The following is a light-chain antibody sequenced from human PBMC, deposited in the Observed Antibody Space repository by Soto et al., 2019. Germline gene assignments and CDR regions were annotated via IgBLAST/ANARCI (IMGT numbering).Light chain of an antibody. V-gene: IGLV2-14*03. CDR3: SSYTSSSTLV. Sequence: QSALTQPASVSGSPGQSITISCAGTSSDVGGYNFVSWYQHHPGKVPKLMIYDVSNPPSGVSNRFSGSKSGNTASLTISGLQAQDEADYYCSSYTSSSTLVFGGGAKLTVL. CDR2: DVS. CDR1: SSDVGGYNF. J-gene: IGLJ2*01.